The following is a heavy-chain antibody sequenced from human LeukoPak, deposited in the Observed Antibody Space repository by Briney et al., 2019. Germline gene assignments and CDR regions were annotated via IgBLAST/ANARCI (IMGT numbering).Heavy chain of an antibody. J-gene: IGHJ6*02. Sequence: SETLSLNCTVSGGSISSGTFSWSWIRQPPGKGLEWIGEINHSGSTNYNPSLKSRVTISVDTSKNQFSLKLSSVTAADTAVYYCARGPRRVLRFLEWSTETYYYYGMDVWGQGTTVTVSS. D-gene: IGHD3-3*01. CDR2: INHSGST. V-gene: IGHV4-34*01. CDR1: GGSISSGTFS. CDR3: ARGPRRVLRFLEWSTETYYYYGMDV.